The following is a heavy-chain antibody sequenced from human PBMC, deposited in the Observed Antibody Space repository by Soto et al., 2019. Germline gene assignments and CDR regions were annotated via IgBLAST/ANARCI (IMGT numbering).Heavy chain of an antibody. V-gene: IGHV1-69*06. CDR3: ARGLEWRGYCLDKPTWFAP. D-gene: IGHD2-15*01. Sequence: SVKVSCKASGGTFSTYTFSWVRQAPGEGLEWMGRIIPIFGTPYYAQKFQGRVTITADKSTSTVYMELSSLRSDDTAVYFCARGLEWRGYCLDKPTWFAPWGQGTMVTVSS. J-gene: IGHJ5*02. CDR2: IIPIFGTP. CDR1: GGTFSTYT.